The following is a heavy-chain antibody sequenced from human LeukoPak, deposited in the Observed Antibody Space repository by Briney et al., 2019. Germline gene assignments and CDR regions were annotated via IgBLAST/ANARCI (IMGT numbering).Heavy chain of an antibody. V-gene: IGHV7-4-1*02. CDR1: GYTFTSYA. Sequence: ASVKVSCKASGYTFTSYAMNWVRQAPGQGLEWMGWINTNTGNPTYAQGFTGRFVFSLDTSVSTAYLQISSLKAEDTAVYYCARDGETFLCYYYGMDVWGQGTTVTVSS. D-gene: IGHD3-10*01. J-gene: IGHJ6*02. CDR2: INTNTGNP. CDR3: ARDGETFLCYYYGMDV.